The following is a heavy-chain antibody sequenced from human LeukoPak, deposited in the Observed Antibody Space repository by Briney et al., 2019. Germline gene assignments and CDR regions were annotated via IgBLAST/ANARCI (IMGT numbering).Heavy chain of an antibody. D-gene: IGHD2-8*01. Sequence: GGSLRLSCAASGFSFSSYTMHWVRQAPGKGLEWVAVISYDGTYKYYADSVKGRFTISRDNSKNTLYLQMNSLRAEDTALYYCASPMALDYWGQGTLVTVSS. CDR1: GFSFSSYT. V-gene: IGHV3-30-3*01. CDR3: ASPMALDY. CDR2: ISYDGTYK. J-gene: IGHJ4*02.